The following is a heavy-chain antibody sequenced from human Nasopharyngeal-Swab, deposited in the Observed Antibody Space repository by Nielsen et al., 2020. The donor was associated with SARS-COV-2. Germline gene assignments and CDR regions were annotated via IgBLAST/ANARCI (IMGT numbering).Heavy chain of an antibody. V-gene: IGHV3-7*01. CDR2: INQDGREE. D-gene: IGHD3-16*01. CDR1: GFTLSYQW. CDR3: ARDWGRAFDV. J-gene: IGHJ3*01. Sequence: GESLKISCAASGFTLSYQWMGWVRQAPGKGLQWVADINQDGREEVYVDSVKGRFTISRDNAKNSLYLQMNSLRAEDTAIYYCARDWGRAFDVWSQGTMVTVSS.